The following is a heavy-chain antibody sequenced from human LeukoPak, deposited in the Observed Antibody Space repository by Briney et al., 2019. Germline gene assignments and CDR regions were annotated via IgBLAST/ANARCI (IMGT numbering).Heavy chain of an antibody. J-gene: IGHJ4*02. D-gene: IGHD1-20*01. CDR1: GGSFSGYY. V-gene: IGHV4-34*01. Sequence: SETLSLTCAVYGGSFSGYYWSWIRQPPGKGLESIGEINHSGSTNYNPSLKMRVTISVDTSKNQFSLKLSSVNAADTAVYYCARGPMPTPYNWNPSRGYYFDYQGQRTLVTASS. CDR3: ARGPMPTPYNWNPSRGYYFDY. CDR2: INHSGST.